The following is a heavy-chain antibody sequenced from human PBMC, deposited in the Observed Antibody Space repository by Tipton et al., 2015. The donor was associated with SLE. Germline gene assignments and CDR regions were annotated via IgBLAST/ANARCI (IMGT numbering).Heavy chain of an antibody. D-gene: IGHD4-23*01. J-gene: IGHJ3*02. CDR3: ASSRGGVTNAFDI. V-gene: IGHV4-39*07. Sequence: LRLSCTVSGGSISSSSYYWGWIRQPPGKGLEWIGSIYYSGSTYYNPSLKSRVTISVDTSKNQFSLKLSSVTAADTAVYYCASSRGGVTNAFDIWGQGTMVTVSS. CDR1: GGSISSSSYY. CDR2: IYYSGST.